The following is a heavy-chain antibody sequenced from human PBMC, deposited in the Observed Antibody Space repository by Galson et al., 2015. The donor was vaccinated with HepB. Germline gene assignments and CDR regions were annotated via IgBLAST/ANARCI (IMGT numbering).Heavy chain of an antibody. CDR3: ATGGIVGSPTRW. CDR1: GFTFSSYA. CDR2: ISGSGGST. V-gene: IGHV3-23*01. J-gene: IGHJ4*02. D-gene: IGHD1-26*01. Sequence: SLRLSCAASGFTFSSYAMSWVRQAPGKGLEWGSAISGSGGSTYYADSVKGRFTISRDNSKNTLYLQMNSLRAEDTAVYYCATGGIVGSPTRWGGQGTLVTVSS.